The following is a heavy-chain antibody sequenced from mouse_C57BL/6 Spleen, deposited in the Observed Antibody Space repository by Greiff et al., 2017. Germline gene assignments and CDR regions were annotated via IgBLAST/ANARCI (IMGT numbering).Heavy chain of an antibody. CDR2: ISDGGSYT. V-gene: IGHV5-4*01. Sequence: EVKVVESGGGLVKPGGSLKLSCAASGFTFSSYAMSWVRQTPEKRLEWVATISDGGSYTYYPDNVKGRFTISRDNAKNNLYLQMSHLKSEDTAMYYCARDDGTAQATYAMDYWGQGTSVTVSS. D-gene: IGHD3-2*02. CDR3: ARDDGTAQATYAMDY. CDR1: GFTFSSYA. J-gene: IGHJ4*01.